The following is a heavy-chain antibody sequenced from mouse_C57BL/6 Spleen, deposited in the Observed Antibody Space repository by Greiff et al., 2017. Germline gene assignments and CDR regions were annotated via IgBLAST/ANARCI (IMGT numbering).Heavy chain of an antibody. CDR1: GYTFTDYE. CDR2: IDPETGGT. Sequence: VQLQQSGAELVRPGASVTLSCKASGYTFTDYEMHWVKQTPVHGLEWIGAIDPETGGTAYNQKFKGKAILTADKSSSTAYMELRSLTSEDSAVYYWTSRGSNYMYYFDNGGKGTTLTVSS. D-gene: IGHD2-5*01. CDR3: TSRGSNYMYYFDN. V-gene: IGHV1-15*01. J-gene: IGHJ2*01.